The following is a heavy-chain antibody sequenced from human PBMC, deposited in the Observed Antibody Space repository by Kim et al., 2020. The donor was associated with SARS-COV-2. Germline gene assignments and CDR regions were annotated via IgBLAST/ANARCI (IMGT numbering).Heavy chain of an antibody. CDR3: AKDRMVRGVIIDYFDY. V-gene: IGHV3-33*06. Sequence: GGSLRLSCAASGFTFSSYGMHWVRQAPGKGLEWVAVIWYDGSNKYYADSVKGRFTISRDNSKNTLYLQMNGLRAEDTAVYYCAKDRMVRGVIIDYFDYWGQGTLLTVSS. CDR1: GFTFSSYG. J-gene: IGHJ4*02. CDR2: IWYDGSNK. D-gene: IGHD3-10*01.